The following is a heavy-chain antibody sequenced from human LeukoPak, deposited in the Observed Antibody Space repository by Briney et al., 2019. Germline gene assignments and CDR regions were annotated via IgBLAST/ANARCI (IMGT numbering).Heavy chain of an antibody. CDR1: GYTFTSYG. V-gene: IGHV1-46*01. CDR2: INPSGGST. CDR3: ARDSGMVRGTVDY. Sequence: GASVKVSSKASGYTFTSYGISWVRQAPGQGLEWMGIINPSGGSTSYAQKFQGRVTMTRDTSTSTVYMELSSLRSEDTAVYYCARDSGMVRGTVDYWGQGTLVTVSS. J-gene: IGHJ4*02. D-gene: IGHD3-10*01.